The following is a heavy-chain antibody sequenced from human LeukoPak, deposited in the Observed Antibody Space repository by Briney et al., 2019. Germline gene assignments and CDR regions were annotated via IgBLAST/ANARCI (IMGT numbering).Heavy chain of an antibody. J-gene: IGHJ4*02. D-gene: IGHD3-9*01. CDR2: IWSDGSKT. CDR1: GFTFTTYG. V-gene: IGHV3-33*01. CDR3: VRDGNILTGPKYNFDD. Sequence: GSLRLSYAASGFTFTTYGFHWVRQAPGKGLEWVAVIWSDGSKTYYADSVKGRFTISRDDSKNTLNLQMNSLRAEDTAVYYCVRDGNILTGPKYNFDDWGQGTLVTVSS.